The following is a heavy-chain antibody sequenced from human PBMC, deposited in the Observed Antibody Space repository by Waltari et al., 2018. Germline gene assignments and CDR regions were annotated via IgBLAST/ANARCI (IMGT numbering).Heavy chain of an antibody. V-gene: IGHV4-59*11. Sequence: QVQLQESGPGLVKPSATLSLPCPVSGRSISSHYWSWIRQPPGKGLEWIGYIYYSGSTNDNPTLKSRVTISVDTSKNQFSLKLSSVTAADTTVYYCARAYDSYYFDYWGQGTLVTVSS. CDR2: IYYSGST. J-gene: IGHJ4*02. CDR3: ARAYDSYYFDY. CDR1: GRSISSHY. D-gene: IGHD2-21*01.